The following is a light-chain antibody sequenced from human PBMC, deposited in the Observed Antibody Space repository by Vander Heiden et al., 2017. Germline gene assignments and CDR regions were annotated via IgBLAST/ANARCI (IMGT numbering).Light chain of an antibody. CDR1: QSIRNY. CDR3: QQSYSTPRT. J-gene: IGKJ2*02. Sequence: DSQMTQSPSSLSASIGDRVTITCRASQSIRNYLKWYQQRPGTAPKLLIYGGSTLQSVVTSRFSGSGSGTDYTLTISSLQPEDFATYYCQQSYSTPRTFGQWTRLEIK. V-gene: IGKV1-39*01. CDR2: GGS.